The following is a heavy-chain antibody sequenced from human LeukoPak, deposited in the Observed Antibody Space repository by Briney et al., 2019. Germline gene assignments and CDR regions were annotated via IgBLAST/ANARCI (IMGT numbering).Heavy chain of an antibody. Sequence: PGGSLRLSCAASGFTFSNAWMSWVRQAPGKGLEWVGRIKSKTDGGTTDYAAPVKGRFTISRDDSKNTLYLQMNSLKTENTAVDYCTTDSQGYSYGRGVFDYWGQGTLVTVSS. J-gene: IGHJ4*02. D-gene: IGHD5-18*01. V-gene: IGHV3-15*01. CDR2: IKSKTDGGTT. CDR3: TTDSQGYSYGRGVFDY. CDR1: GFTFSNAW.